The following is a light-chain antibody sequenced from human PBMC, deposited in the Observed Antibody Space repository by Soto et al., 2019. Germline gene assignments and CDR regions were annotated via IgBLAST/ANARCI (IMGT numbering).Light chain of an antibody. V-gene: IGLV2-8*01. CDR3: SSYAGNSRYV. Sequence: QSVLTQPPSESGSPGRSVTISCTGTSSDVGRYNYISWYQQRPGKAPKLIIYEVSKRPSGVPDRLSGFKHGNTASLTVSGLQAEDEADYYCSSYAGNSRYVFGTGTKVTV. J-gene: IGLJ1*01. CDR2: EVS. CDR1: SSDVGRYNY.